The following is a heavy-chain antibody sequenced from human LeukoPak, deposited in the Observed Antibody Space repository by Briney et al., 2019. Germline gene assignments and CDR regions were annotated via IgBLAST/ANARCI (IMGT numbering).Heavy chain of an antibody. CDR3: AKVTNWDFLFPRYYSDY. J-gene: IGHJ4*02. CDR1: GFTFSSYA. D-gene: IGHD7-27*01. CDR2: ISSSGGST. Sequence: GESLRLSSAASGFTFSSYAMSWVRQARGKGLEWVSAISSSGGSTYYADPVKGRFTISRYNFKNTLYLQMNSLRAEDTAVYYCAKVTNWDFLFPRYYSDYWGQGTLVTVSS. V-gene: IGHV3-23*01.